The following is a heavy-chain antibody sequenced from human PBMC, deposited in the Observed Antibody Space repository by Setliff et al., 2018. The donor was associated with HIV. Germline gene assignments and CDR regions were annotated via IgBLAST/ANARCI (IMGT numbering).Heavy chain of an antibody. CDR3: ARATYTTLFGVLMGGGLQY. CDR2: VSNGGDT. CDR1: GGATNNYY. V-gene: IGHV4-59*01. D-gene: IGHD3-3*01. J-gene: IGHJ4*02. Sequence: SETLSHTCAVSGGATNNYYLTWIRQPPGKGLEWIGSVSNGGDTNYNPSLKSRVSLSLDTSKTQFSLKLTSVTAADTAVYYCARATYTTLFGVLMGGGLQYWGPGTLVTVSS.